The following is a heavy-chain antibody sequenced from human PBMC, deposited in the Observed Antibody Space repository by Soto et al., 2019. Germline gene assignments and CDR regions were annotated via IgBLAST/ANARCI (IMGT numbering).Heavy chain of an antibody. V-gene: IGHV4-34*01. J-gene: IGHJ4*02. CDR3: ARGRRIFGVVIPPDY. Sequence: PSETLSLTCAVYDGSFSGYYWSWIRQPPGKGLEWIGEINHSGSTNYNPSLKSRVTISVDTSKNQFSLKLSSVTAADTAVYYCARGRRIFGVVIPPDYWGQGTLVTVS. D-gene: IGHD3-3*01. CDR1: DGSFSGYY. CDR2: INHSGST.